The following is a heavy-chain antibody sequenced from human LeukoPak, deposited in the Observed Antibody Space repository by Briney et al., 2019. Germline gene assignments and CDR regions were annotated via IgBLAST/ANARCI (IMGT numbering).Heavy chain of an antibody. Sequence: GGSLRLSCAASGFTFSSYAMSWVRQAPGKGLEWVSAISGSGGSTYYADSVKDRFTISRDNSKNTLYLQMNSLRAEDTAVYYCAKAYQYYDFWSGYYSAPYYYYGMDVWGQGTTVTVSS. CDR3: AKAYQYYDFWSGYYSAPYYYYGMDV. D-gene: IGHD3-3*01. CDR2: ISGSGGST. V-gene: IGHV3-23*01. CDR1: GFTFSSYA. J-gene: IGHJ6*02.